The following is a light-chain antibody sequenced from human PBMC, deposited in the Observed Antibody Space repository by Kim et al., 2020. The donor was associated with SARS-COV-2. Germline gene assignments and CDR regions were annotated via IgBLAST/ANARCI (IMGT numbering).Light chain of an antibody. Sequence: ASVGDRVTISCRASQDIGNSLAWYQQKPGKVPQVLIYAASSLQSGVPSRFSGSGSGTRFTLTISSLQPEDVATYYCQQYNSAPWTFGPGTKVEIK. CDR3: QQYNSAPWT. J-gene: IGKJ1*01. V-gene: IGKV1-27*01. CDR2: AAS. CDR1: QDIGNS.